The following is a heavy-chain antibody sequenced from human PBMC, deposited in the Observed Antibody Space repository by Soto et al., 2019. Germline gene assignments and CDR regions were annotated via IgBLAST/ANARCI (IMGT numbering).Heavy chain of an antibody. CDR2: ISYDGSNK. CDR3: ARDRVGCTNGVCFPIAVAGTFDY. J-gene: IGHJ4*02. D-gene: IGHD2-8*01. V-gene: IGHV3-30-3*01. Sequence: GGSLRLSCAASGFTFSSYAMHWVRQAPGKGLEWVAVISYDGSNKYYADSVKGRFTISRDNSKNTLYLQMNSLRAEDTAVYYCARDRVGCTNGVCFPIAVAGTFDYWGQGTLVTVSS. CDR1: GFTFSSYA.